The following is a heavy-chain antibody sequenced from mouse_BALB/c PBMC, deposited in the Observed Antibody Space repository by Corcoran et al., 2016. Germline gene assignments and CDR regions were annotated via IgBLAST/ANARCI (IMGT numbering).Heavy chain of an antibody. J-gene: IGHJ1*01. Sequence: QVTLKESAPGILQPSQTLSLTCSFSGFSLSTSNIGVGWIRQPSGEGLEWLLHILWNDSKYYNPALKSRRTISKDTYNNQVFLKIANVDTAESATYYCARNWDWYFDVWGAGPTVTVS. D-gene: IGHD4-1*01. CDR1: GFSLSTSNIG. CDR3: ARNWDWYFDV. CDR2: ILWNDSK. V-gene: IGHV8-5*01.